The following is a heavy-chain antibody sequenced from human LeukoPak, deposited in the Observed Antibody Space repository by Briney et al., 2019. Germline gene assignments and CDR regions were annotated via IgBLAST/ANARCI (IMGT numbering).Heavy chain of an antibody. Sequence: GGSLRLSCAASGFTFSSYAMSWVRQAPGQGLEWVSAISGSGGSAYYADSVKGRFTISKDNSKNTLYLQMNSLRAEDTAVYYCAKGNYYYGSGSYPVNNWFDPWGQGTLVTVSS. D-gene: IGHD3-10*01. V-gene: IGHV3-23*01. CDR1: GFTFSSYA. J-gene: IGHJ5*02. CDR3: AKGNYYYGSGSYPVNNWFDP. CDR2: ISGSGGSA.